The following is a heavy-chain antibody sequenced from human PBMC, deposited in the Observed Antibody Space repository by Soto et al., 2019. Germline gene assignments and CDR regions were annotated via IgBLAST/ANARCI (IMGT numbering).Heavy chain of an antibody. CDR1: GLTFRNFA. V-gene: IGHV3-23*01. D-gene: IGHD2-2*01. Sequence: GGSLSLSCTGSGLTFRNFAMSWVRQAPGKGLEWVSTINTGGGTTYSVDSVKGRFTISRDNSKNTLYLQMSSLKVDDTAVYYCANLGYCSGSNCPLKHWGQGTLVTVSS. J-gene: IGHJ1*01. CDR3: ANLGYCSGSNCPLKH. CDR2: INTGGGTT.